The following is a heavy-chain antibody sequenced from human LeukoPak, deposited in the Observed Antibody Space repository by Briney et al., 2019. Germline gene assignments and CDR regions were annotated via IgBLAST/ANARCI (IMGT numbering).Heavy chain of an antibody. CDR3: AHKPMYSSDWYLFDY. Sequence: ESGPTLVKPTQTLTLTCTFSGFSLSTSGVGVGWIRQPPGKALEWLALIYWDDDKRYSPSLKSRLTITKDTSKNQVVLTMTNVDPVDTATYYCAHKPMYSSDWYLFDYWGQGTLVTVSS. CDR2: IYWDDDK. J-gene: IGHJ4*02. CDR1: GFSLSTSGVG. D-gene: IGHD6-19*01. V-gene: IGHV2-5*02.